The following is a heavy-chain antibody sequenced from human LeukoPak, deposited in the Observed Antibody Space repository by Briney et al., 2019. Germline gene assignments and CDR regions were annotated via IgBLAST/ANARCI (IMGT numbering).Heavy chain of an antibody. V-gene: IGHV4-61*01. CDR3: ARDTGSGWFDAFDI. J-gene: IGHJ3*02. Sequence: SETLSLTCTVSGGSFSSGSYYWSWIRQPPGKGLEWIGYIYYSGSTNYNPSLKSRVTISVDTSKNQFSLKLSSVTAADTAVYYCARDTGSGWFDAFDIWGQGTMVTVSS. CDR2: IYYSGST. D-gene: IGHD6-19*01. CDR1: GGSFSSGSYY.